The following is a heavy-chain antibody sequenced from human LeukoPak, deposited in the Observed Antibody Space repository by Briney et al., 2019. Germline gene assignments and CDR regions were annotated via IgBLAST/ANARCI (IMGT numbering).Heavy chain of an antibody. CDR2: ISAYNGNT. CDR1: GYTFTSYG. J-gene: IGHJ4*02. Sequence: ASVKVSCKASGYTFTSYGISWARQAPGQGLEWMGWISAYNGNTNYAQKLQGRVTMTTDTSTSTAYMELRSLRSDDAAVYYCARDRVYDSSGYYYNYWGQGTLVTVSS. CDR3: ARDRVYDSSGYYYNY. V-gene: IGHV1-18*01. D-gene: IGHD3-22*01.